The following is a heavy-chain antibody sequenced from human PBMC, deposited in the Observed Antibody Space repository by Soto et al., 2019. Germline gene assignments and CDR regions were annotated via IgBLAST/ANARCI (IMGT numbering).Heavy chain of an antibody. CDR3: ARIHYYGSGSYGWFDP. J-gene: IGHJ5*02. D-gene: IGHD3-10*01. Sequence: SGPTLVNPTQTLTLTCTFSGFSLSTSGMCVSWIRQPPGKALEWLARIDWDDDKYYSTSLKTRLTISKDTSKNQVVLTMTNMDPVDTATYYCARIHYYGSGSYGWFDPWGQGTLVTVSS. CDR1: GFSLSTSGMC. V-gene: IGHV2-70*11. CDR2: IDWDDDK.